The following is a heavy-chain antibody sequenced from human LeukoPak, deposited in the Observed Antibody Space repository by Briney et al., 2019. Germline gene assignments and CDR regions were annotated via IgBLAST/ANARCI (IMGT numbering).Heavy chain of an antibody. J-gene: IGHJ5*02. D-gene: IGHD2-15*01. V-gene: IGHV1-18*01. CDR3: ARRNTLYCSGGSCFYKNWFEA. Sequence: ASVKVSCKTSACTFTGYSMIWVRQAKGKGLEWMGWISAYNGNTNYAQKLQGRVTMTRDTSTSTAYMELRSLRADDTGVYYCARRNTLYCSGGSCFYKNWFEAWGQGTLVTVSS. CDR2: ISAYNGNT. CDR1: ACTFTGYS.